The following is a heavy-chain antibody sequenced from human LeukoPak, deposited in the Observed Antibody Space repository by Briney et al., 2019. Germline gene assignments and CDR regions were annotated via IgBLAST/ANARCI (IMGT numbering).Heavy chain of an antibody. CDR2: ISGSGGST. CDR3: AKARKKSSGYYSSFDY. Sequence: GGSLRLSCAARGVTFSSYAMSWVRQAPGKGLEWVSAISGSGGSTYYADSVKGRFTISRDNSKNTLYLQMNSLRAEDTAVYYCAKARKKSSGYYSSFDYWGQGTLVTVSS. D-gene: IGHD3-22*01. CDR1: GVTFSSYA. J-gene: IGHJ4*02. V-gene: IGHV3-23*01.